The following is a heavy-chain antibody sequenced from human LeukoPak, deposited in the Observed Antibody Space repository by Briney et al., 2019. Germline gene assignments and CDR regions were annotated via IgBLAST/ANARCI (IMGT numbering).Heavy chain of an antibody. Sequence: ASVKVSCKASGGTFSSYAISWVRQAPGQGLEWMGRIIPILGIANYALKFQGRVTITADKSTSTAYMELSSLRSEDTAVYYCARELADREDYWGQGTLVTVSS. CDR1: GGTFSSYA. V-gene: IGHV1-69*04. D-gene: IGHD6-13*01. CDR3: ARELADREDY. CDR2: IIPILGIA. J-gene: IGHJ4*02.